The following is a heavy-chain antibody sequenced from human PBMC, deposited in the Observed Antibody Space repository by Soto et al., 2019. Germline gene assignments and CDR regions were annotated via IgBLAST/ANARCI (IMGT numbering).Heavy chain of an antibody. CDR2: INAGNGNT. D-gene: IGHD2-8*01. CDR1: GYTFTSYA. CDR3: ARTLGYCTNGVCYTGYYFDY. V-gene: IGHV1-3*01. Sequence: ASVKVSCKASGYTFTSYAMHWVRQAPGQRLEWMGWINAGNGNTKYSQKFQGRVTITRDTSASTAYMELSSLRSEDTAVYYCARTLGYCTNGVCYTGYYFDYWGQGTLVTVSS. J-gene: IGHJ4*02.